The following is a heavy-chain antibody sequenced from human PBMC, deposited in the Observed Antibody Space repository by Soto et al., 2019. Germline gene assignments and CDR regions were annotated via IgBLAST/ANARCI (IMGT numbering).Heavy chain of an antibody. Sequence: GESLKISCEGSGYNFTNFWIHWVRQLPGKGLEWMGRIDPRDSETNYSPSFQGHVTISTAKPVTTAYLQWSSLKASDTALYYCARREYSYSRGSFDYWGHGTLVTVSS. D-gene: IGHD3-22*01. CDR3: ARREYSYSRGSFDY. CDR1: GYNFTNFW. V-gene: IGHV5-10-1*01. J-gene: IGHJ4*01. CDR2: IDPRDSET.